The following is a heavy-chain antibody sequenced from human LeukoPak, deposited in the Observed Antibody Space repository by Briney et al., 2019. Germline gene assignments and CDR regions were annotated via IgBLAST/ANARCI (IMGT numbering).Heavy chain of an antibody. CDR1: GFTFSRYG. D-gene: IGHD3-22*01. J-gene: IGHJ6*03. CDR3: ARAFNFLHESSGPIDYYYMDA. CDR2: ISGDSGKR. Sequence: VASVKVSCKASGFTFSRYGISWVRQAPGQGLEWMGWISGDSGKRSHAQTFQGRVTMTTDTSTRTAYMELRSLRSDDTAVYYCARAFNFLHESSGPIDYYYMDAWGEGTTVTVSS. V-gene: IGHV1-18*04.